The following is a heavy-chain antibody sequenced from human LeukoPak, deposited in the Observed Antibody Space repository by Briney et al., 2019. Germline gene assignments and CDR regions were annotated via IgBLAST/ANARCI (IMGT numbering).Heavy chain of an antibody. CDR1: GFTFSSYG. CDR3: ANLYGDSGLDY. J-gene: IGHJ4*02. V-gene: IGHV3-30*18. CDR2: ISYDGINK. D-gene: IGHD4-17*01. Sequence: PGGSLRLSCAASGFTFSSYGMHWVRRPPGKGLEWVAVISYDGINKYRADSVKGRFTISRDNSKNTLYLQMNSLRAEDTALYYCANLYGDSGLDYWGQGTLVTVSS.